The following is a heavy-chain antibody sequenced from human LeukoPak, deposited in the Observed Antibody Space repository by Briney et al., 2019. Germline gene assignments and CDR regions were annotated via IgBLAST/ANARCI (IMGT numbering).Heavy chain of an antibody. CDR3: TRTFTAAAGTSDFDY. V-gene: IGHV1-2*02. Sequence: ASVKVSCKASGYTFTDYYIHWVRQAPGQGLQWMGWINPNSGGTRYAQKFQGRVTMTRDTSISTAYMELSRLRSDDTAVYYCTRTFTAAAGTSDFDYWGQGTLVTVSS. D-gene: IGHD6-13*01. J-gene: IGHJ4*02. CDR1: GYTFTDYY. CDR2: INPNSGGT.